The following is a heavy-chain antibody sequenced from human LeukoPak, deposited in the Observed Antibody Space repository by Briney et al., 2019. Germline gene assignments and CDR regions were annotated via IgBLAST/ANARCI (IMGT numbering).Heavy chain of an antibody. V-gene: IGHV3-7*01. CDR2: INQDGSAR. J-gene: IGHJ4*02. D-gene: IGHD1-1*01. CDR3: ATMGLEPLPYYFDY. CDR1: GFTFSRYW. Sequence: GGSLRLSCAASGFTFSRYWMSWVRQAPGKGLEWVANINQDGSARYHVDSVRGRFTISRDNARNSLFLQMDSLRAEDTAVYYCATMGLEPLPYYFDYWGQGTLSPSP.